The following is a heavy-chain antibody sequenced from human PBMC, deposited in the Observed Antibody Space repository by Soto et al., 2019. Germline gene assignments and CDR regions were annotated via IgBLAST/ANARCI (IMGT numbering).Heavy chain of an antibody. V-gene: IGHV3-23*01. Sequence: PGGSLRLSCAASGFTFSSYAMSWVRQAPGKGLEWVSAISGSGGSTYYADSVKGRFTISRDNSKNTLYLQMNSLRAEDTAVYYCAKVGDYYGSGSYYSLLFYYYYYYGMDVWGQGTTVTVYS. CDR2: ISGSGGST. CDR3: AKVGDYYGSGSYYSLLFYYYYYYGMDV. D-gene: IGHD3-10*01. J-gene: IGHJ6*02. CDR1: GFTFSSYA.